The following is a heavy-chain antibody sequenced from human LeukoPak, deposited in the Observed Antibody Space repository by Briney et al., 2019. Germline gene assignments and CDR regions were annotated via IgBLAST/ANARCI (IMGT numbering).Heavy chain of an antibody. J-gene: IGHJ4*02. Sequence: ASVKVSCKTSGYIFTGHYVHWVRQAPGQGLEWMGWLNPNSGDTHYAQTFQGRVTMTGDTSIKTAYMEVSGLRSDDTAVYYCARVESLALTSIDYWGQGTLVTVSS. CDR1: GYIFTGHY. D-gene: IGHD3-16*01. CDR3: ARVESLALTSIDY. V-gene: IGHV1-2*02. CDR2: LNPNSGDT.